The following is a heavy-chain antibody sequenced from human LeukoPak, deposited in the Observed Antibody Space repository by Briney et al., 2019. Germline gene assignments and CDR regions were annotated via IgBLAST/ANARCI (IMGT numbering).Heavy chain of an antibody. CDR2: ISYDGSNK. CDR1: GFIFSNYA. V-gene: IGHV3-30*04. D-gene: IGHD2-2*01. CDR3: ARGYCSSISCYVDY. J-gene: IGHJ4*02. Sequence: GGSLKLSCAASGFIFSNYAIHWVRQAPGKGLEWVAVISYDGSNKYYADSVKGRFTISRDISKNTLYLQMNSLRAEDTAVYYCARGYCSSISCYVDYWGQGTLVTVSS.